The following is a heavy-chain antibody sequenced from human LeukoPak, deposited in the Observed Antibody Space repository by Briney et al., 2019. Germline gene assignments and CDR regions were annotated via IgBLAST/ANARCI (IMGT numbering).Heavy chain of an antibody. CDR3: ARGASSWYPYYYYYMDV. J-gene: IGHJ6*03. CDR1: GGSISSYY. Sequence: PSETLSLTCTVSGGSISSYYWGWIRQPPGKGLEWIGYIYYSGSTNYNPSLKSQVTISVDTSENQFSLKLSSVTAADTAVYYCARGASSWYPYYYYYMDVWGKGTTVTVSS. CDR2: IYYSGST. D-gene: IGHD6-13*01. V-gene: IGHV4-59*01.